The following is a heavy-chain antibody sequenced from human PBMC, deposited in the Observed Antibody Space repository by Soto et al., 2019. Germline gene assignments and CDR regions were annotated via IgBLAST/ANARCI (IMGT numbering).Heavy chain of an antibody. CDR1: GFTFSDYY. D-gene: IGHD6-13*01. J-gene: IGHJ6*02. Sequence: GRSLRLSGAPSGFTFSDYYMSWIRQSPGKGLEWVSYISSSGSSIYYAASVKGRLTISRDNAKNSLYLQMNSLRAEDTAVYYCARAAAGTYYYGMDVWGQGTTVTVSS. CDR3: ARAAAGTYYYGMDV. CDR2: ISSSGSSI. V-gene: IGHV3-11*01.